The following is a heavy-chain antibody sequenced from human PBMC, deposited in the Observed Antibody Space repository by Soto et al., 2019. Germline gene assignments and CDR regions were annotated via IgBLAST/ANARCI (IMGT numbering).Heavy chain of an antibody. Sequence: GGSLRLSCAASGVTFSSYGIHWVRQAPGKGLEWVAVISYDGNNKNYADSVKGRFTISRDNSKNTLYLQMDSLGAEDTAVYYCAKDTYYHDSSGYYAFDYWGQGT. CDR3: AKDTYYHDSSGYYAFDY. CDR1: GVTFSSYG. V-gene: IGHV3-30*18. J-gene: IGHJ4*02. CDR2: ISYDGNNK. D-gene: IGHD3-22*01.